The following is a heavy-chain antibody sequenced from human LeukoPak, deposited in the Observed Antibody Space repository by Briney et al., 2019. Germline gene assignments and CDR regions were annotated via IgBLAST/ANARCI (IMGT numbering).Heavy chain of an antibody. J-gene: IGHJ3*02. Sequence: GASVKVSCKASGYTFTGYYMHWVRQAPGQGLEWMGWISAYNGNTNYAQKLQGRVTMTTDTSTSTAYMELRSLRSDDTAVYYCARSDPDAFDIWGQGTMVTVSS. V-gene: IGHV1-18*04. CDR3: ARSDPDAFDI. CDR2: ISAYNGNT. CDR1: GYTFTGYY.